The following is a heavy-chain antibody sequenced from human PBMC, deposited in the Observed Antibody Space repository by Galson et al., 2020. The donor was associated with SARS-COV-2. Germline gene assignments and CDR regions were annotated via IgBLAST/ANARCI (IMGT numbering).Heavy chain of an antibody. J-gene: IGHJ4*02. Sequence: ETSETLSLTCTVSGGSISSRSYNWGWIRQPPGKGLEWIGSIYYSGGTYYNPSLKSRVTISVDTSKNQFSLKLSSVTAADTAVYYCARHGASEGRGGYDRKLDSWGQGTLVTVSS. CDR3: ARHGASEGRGGYDRKLDS. CDR2: IYYSGGT. D-gene: IGHD5-12*01. CDR1: GGSISSRSYN. V-gene: IGHV4-39*01.